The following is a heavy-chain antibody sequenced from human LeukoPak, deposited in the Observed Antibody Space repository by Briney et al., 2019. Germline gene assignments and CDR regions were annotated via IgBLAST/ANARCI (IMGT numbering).Heavy chain of an antibody. V-gene: IGHV3-33*08. CDR3: ARDPPGNFWSGYLLANYFDY. CDR2: IWYGGSNK. Sequence: PGRSLRLSCAASGFTFSSYGMHWVRQAPGKGLEWVAVIWYGGSNKYYADSVKGRFTISRDNSKNTLYLQMNSLRAEDTAVYYCARDPPGNFWSGYLLANYFDYWGQGTLVTVSS. D-gene: IGHD3-3*01. CDR1: GFTFSSYG. J-gene: IGHJ4*02.